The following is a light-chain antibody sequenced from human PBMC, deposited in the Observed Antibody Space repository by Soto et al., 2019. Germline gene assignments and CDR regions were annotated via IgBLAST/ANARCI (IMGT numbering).Light chain of an antibody. CDR2: GVS. CDR1: QSIGSR. Sequence: DIQMTQSPSSLSASVGDRVTITCRPSQSIGSRLNWYQQKSGKAPKVLIFGVSGLQNGVPSRFSGSVSGTDFTLTISSLQPEDFVTYYCQQTYSVPYTFGQGTKLEIK. CDR3: QQTYSVPYT. J-gene: IGKJ2*01. V-gene: IGKV1-39*01.